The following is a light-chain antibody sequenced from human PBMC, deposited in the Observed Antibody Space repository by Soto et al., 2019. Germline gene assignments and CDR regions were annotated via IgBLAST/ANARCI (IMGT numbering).Light chain of an antibody. CDR1: QTISSW. Sequence: DIQMTHSPSTLSESXRAQVTITXXASQTISSWLAWYQQKPGKAPKLLIYKASTLKSGVPSRFSGSGSGTEFTLTISSLQPDDFATYYCQHYNSYSEAFGQGTKVDIK. CDR3: QHYNSYSEA. CDR2: KAS. J-gene: IGKJ1*01. V-gene: IGKV1-5*03.